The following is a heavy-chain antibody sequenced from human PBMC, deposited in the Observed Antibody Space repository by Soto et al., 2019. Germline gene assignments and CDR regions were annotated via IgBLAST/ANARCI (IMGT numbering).Heavy chain of an antibody. CDR3: ARETGTTSEDNYHGFDV. CDR2: INHSGST. CDR1: GGSFSGYY. Sequence: SETLSLTCAVYGGSFSGYYWSWIRQPPGKGLEWIGEINHSGSTNYNPSLKSRVTISVDTSKNQFSLNLSSVTAADTAVYYCARETGTTSEDNYHGFDVWGQGTTVTVSS. D-gene: IGHD1-1*01. V-gene: IGHV4-34*01. J-gene: IGHJ6*02.